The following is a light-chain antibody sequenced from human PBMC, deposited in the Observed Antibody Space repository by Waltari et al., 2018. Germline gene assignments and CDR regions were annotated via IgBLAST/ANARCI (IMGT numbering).Light chain of an antibody. CDR1: SSNIRRYS. V-gene: IGLV1-47*01. CDR2: RKN. J-gene: IGLJ3*02. CDR3: ASWDDSLSGWV. Sequence: QSVLTQPPSASGTPGQRVTISCSGSSSNIRRYSVDWYQQLPGTAPKLLIYRKNQRPSGVPDRFSGSKSGTSASLAISGLQSDYDADYYCASWDDSLSGWVFGGGTKLTVL.